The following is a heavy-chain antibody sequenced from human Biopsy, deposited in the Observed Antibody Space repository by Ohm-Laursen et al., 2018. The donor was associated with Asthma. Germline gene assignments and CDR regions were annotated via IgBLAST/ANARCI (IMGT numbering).Heavy chain of an antibody. D-gene: IGHD4-17*01. Sequence: SLRLSCSASGFTVSSNGMSWVRQPPGKGLEWVSVIYSGGGTFYADSVKGRFTISRDNAKNSLYLQMNSLRAEDTAVYYCARDRYGDYVGWFDPWGQGTLVTVSS. CDR1: GFTVSSNG. V-gene: IGHV3-53*01. CDR2: IYSGGGT. J-gene: IGHJ5*02. CDR3: ARDRYGDYVGWFDP.